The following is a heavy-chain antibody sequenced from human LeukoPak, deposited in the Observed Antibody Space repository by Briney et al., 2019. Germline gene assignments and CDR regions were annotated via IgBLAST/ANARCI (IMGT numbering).Heavy chain of an antibody. CDR2: INTNTGNP. V-gene: IGHV7-4-1*02. CDR3: ARDLYDQLPTYYGMDV. CDR1: GYTFTGYY. J-gene: IGHJ6*02. D-gene: IGHD2-2*01. Sequence: ASVKVSCKASGYTFTGYYMHWVRQAPGQGLEWMGWINTNTGNPTYAQGFTGRFVFSLDTSVSTAYLQISSLKAEDTAVYYCARDLYDQLPTYYGMDVWGQGTTVTVSS.